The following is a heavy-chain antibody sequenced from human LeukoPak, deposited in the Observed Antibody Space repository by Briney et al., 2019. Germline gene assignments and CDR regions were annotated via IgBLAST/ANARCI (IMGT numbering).Heavy chain of an antibody. J-gene: IGHJ3*02. CDR2: ISYDGSNK. CDR3: AKDREMYFYDSSGYRDAFHI. V-gene: IGHV3-30-3*01. CDR1: GFTFSSYA. Sequence: GGSLRLSCAASGFTFSSYAMHWVRQAPGKGLKWVAVISYDGSNKYYADSVKGRFTISRDNSKNTLYLQMNSLRAEDTAVYYCAKDREMYFYDSSGYRDAFHIWGQGTKVTVSS. D-gene: IGHD3-22*01.